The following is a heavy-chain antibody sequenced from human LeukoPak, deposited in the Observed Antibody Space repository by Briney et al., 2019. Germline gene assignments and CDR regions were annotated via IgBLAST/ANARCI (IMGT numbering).Heavy chain of an antibody. J-gene: IGHJ4*02. V-gene: IGHV3-23*01. CDR3: AKVDVRGFMYGFDY. CDR1: GFTFSSYA. D-gene: IGHD5-18*01. CDR2: ISGSGSTT. Sequence: GGSLRLSCAASGFTFSSYAMSWVRQAPGKGLEWVSAISGSGSTTYSADSVKGRFTISRDNSKNTLYLEMNSLRAEDTATYYCAKVDVRGFMYGFDYWGQGALVTVSS.